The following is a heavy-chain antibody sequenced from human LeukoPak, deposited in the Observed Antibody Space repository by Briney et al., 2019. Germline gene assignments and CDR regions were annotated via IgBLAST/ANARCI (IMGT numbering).Heavy chain of an antibody. J-gene: IGHJ6*03. D-gene: IGHD3-3*01. CDR2: IYYSGST. V-gene: IGHV4-59*01. CDR1: GGSISSYY. CDR3: AREHTTSFYDFWSGKYYYYYYMDV. Sequence: RSSETLSLTCTVSGGSISSYYWSWIRQPPGKGLEWIGYIYYSGSTNYNPSLKSRVTISVDTSKNQFSLKLSSVTAADTAVYYCAREHTTSFYDFWSGKYYYYYYMDVWGKGTTVTVSS.